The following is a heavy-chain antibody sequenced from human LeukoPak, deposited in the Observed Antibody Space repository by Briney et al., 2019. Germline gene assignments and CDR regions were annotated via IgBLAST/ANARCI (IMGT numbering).Heavy chain of an antibody. Sequence: SGTLSLTCTVSGGSIRSNTYYWGWIRQPPGKGLEWIGSIDYSGTTYYNPSLKSRVTISVDTSKNQFSLKLSSVAAADTAVYYCARQEYCTSTSCYVSFDYWGQGTLVTVSS. V-gene: IGHV4-39*01. D-gene: IGHD2-2*01. CDR3: ARQEYCTSTSCYVSFDY. CDR1: GGSIRSNTYY. J-gene: IGHJ4*02. CDR2: IDYSGTT.